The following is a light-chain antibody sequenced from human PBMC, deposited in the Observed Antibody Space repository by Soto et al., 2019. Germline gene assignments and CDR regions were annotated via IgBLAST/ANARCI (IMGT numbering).Light chain of an antibody. CDR1: QSVSSN. CDR2: GAS. Sequence: IVMTQSPATVSVYPGERATLSCRASQSVSSNLAWYQQKPGQAPRLLIYGASTRATGIPARFSGSGSGTEFTLTISSLQSEDFAVYYCQQYNNWSPWTFGQGTKVDIK. V-gene: IGKV3-15*01. J-gene: IGKJ1*01. CDR3: QQYNNWSPWT.